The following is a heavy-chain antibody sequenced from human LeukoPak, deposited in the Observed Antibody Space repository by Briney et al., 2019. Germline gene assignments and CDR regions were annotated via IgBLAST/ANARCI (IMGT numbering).Heavy chain of an antibody. J-gene: IGHJ4*02. Sequence: GRSLRLSCAASGFTFSSYAMHWVRQAPGKGLEWVAVISYDGSNKYYADSVKGRFTISRDNSKNTLYLQMNSLRAEDTAVYYCARGVYDLGFDYWGQGTLVTVSS. D-gene: IGHD3/OR15-3a*01. CDR2: ISYDGSNK. CDR3: ARGVYDLGFDY. CDR1: GFTFSSYA. V-gene: IGHV3-30-3*01.